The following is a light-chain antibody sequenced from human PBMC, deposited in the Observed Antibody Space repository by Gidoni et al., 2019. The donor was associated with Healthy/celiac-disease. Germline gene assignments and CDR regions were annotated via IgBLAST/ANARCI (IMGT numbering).Light chain of an antibody. CDR3: QSADSSGTWV. CDR2: KDS. Sequence: SYELTQPPSVSVPPGQTARITCSGDALPKQYAYWYQQKPGQAPVLVIYKDSERPSGIPERFSGASSGTTVTLTISGVQAEDDADYYCQSADSSGTWVFGGGTKLTVL. V-gene: IGLV3-25*03. CDR1: ALPKQY. J-gene: IGLJ3*02.